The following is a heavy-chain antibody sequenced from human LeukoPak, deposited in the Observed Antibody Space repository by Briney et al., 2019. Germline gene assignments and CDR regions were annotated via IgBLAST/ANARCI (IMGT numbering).Heavy chain of an antibody. CDR3: ARRWELLDAFDI. V-gene: IGHV4-59*08. D-gene: IGHD1-26*01. CDR1: GGSISSYY. Sequence: SETLSLTCTVSGGSISSYYWSWIRQPPGKGLEWIGYIYYSGSTNYNPSLKSRVTISVDTSKNQFSLKLSSVTAADTAVYYCARRWELLDAFDIWGQGTMVTVSS. J-gene: IGHJ3*02. CDR2: IYYSGST.